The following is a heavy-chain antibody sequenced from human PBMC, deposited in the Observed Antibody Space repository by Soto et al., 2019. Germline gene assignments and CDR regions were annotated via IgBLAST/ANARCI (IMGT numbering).Heavy chain of an antibody. CDR3: ARYPDDFWSGYSPEIADAFDI. V-gene: IGHV3-21*01. CDR2: ISSSSSYI. Sequence: GGSLRLSCAASGFTFSSYSMNWVRQAPGKGLEWVSSISSSSSYIYYADSVKGRFTISRDNAKNSLYLQMNSLRAEDTAVYYCARYPDDFWSGYSPEIADAFDIWGQGTMVTVSS. D-gene: IGHD3-3*01. J-gene: IGHJ3*02. CDR1: GFTFSSYS.